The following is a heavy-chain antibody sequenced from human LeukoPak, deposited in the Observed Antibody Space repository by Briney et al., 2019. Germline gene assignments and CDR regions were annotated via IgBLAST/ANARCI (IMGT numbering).Heavy chain of an antibody. CDR3: ARDVLGPAAIVDDAFDI. D-gene: IGHD2-2*02. Sequence: GGSLRLSCAASGFTFSSYSMNWVRQAPGKGLEWVSSISSSSSYIYYADSVKGRFTISRDNAKNSLYLQMNSLRAEDTAVYYCARDVLGPAAIVDDAFDIWGQGAMVTVSS. CDR1: GFTFSSYS. CDR2: ISSSSSYI. V-gene: IGHV3-21*01. J-gene: IGHJ3*02.